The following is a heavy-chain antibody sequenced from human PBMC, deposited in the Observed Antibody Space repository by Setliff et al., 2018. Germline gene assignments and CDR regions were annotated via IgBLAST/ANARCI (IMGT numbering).Heavy chain of an antibody. CDR1: ALTFSSYW. D-gene: IGHD3-3*01. V-gene: IGHV3-7*01. CDR2: IKQDGSEI. J-gene: IGHJ4*02. CDR3: ARHLARGMQIFGVAPRFGY. Sequence: PGGSLRLSCAASALTFSSYWMNWVRQAPGKGLEWVANIKQDGSEIYYVESVRGRFTVSRDNANNSLYLQMYSLKAEDTAVYYCARHLARGMQIFGVAPRFGYWGQGTLVTVSS.